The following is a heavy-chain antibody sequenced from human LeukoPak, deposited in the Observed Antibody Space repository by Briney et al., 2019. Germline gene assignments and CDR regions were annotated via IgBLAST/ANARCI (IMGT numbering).Heavy chain of an antibody. V-gene: IGHV3-74*01. CDR2: IYEEGSVT. CDR3: ANPVGYGNAFDI. D-gene: IGHD4-17*01. CDR1: GFPLSYLL. Sequence: PGGSLTLPCAASGFPLSYLLMHWVRHATGKGLEWGSLIYEEGSVTRYADSVKGRLTICRDNAKNMLYLHMNSLRAEDTAVYYCANPVGYGNAFDIWGQGTMVTVSS. J-gene: IGHJ3*02.